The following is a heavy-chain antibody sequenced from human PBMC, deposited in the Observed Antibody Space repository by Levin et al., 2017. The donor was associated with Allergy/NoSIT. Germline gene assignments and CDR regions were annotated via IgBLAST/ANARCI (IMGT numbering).Heavy chain of an antibody. CDR2: IKSNTDGGTT. D-gene: IGHD1-26*01. J-gene: IGHJ4*02. CDR1: GFTFTNAW. Sequence: LSLTCAASGFTFTNAWMSWVRQAPGKGLEWVGRIKSNTDGGTTDSAAPVKGRFTISRDDSKNTLYLQMNSLKTEDTAVYYCTTAGTKKSGDPDYWGQGTLVTVSS. CDR3: TTAGTKKSGDPDY. V-gene: IGHV3-15*01.